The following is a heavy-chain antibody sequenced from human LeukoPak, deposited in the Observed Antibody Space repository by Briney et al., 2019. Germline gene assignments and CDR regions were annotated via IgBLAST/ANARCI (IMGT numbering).Heavy chain of an antibody. D-gene: IGHD6-13*01. CDR2: IYYSGST. CDR1: GGSISSGGYY. CDR3: AREGVFSAAAGTGLFDY. Sequence: SQTLSLTCTVSGGSISSGGYYWSWIRQHPGKGLEWIGYIYYSGSTYYNPSLKSRVTISVDTSKNQFSLKLSSVTAADTAVYYCAREGVFSAAAGTGLFDYWGQGTLVTVSS. J-gene: IGHJ4*02. V-gene: IGHV4-31*03.